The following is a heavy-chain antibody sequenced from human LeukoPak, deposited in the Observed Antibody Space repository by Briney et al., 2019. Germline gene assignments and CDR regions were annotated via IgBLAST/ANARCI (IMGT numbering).Heavy chain of an antibody. D-gene: IGHD5-24*01. CDR2: IYSGGST. CDR3: ARSRDGYGWFDP. J-gene: IGHJ5*02. CDR1: GFTVSSNY. Sequence: PGGSLRLSCAASGFTVSSNYMSWVRQAPGKGLEWVSVIYSGGSTYYADSVKCRVTISRDNSKNTLYLQMNSLRAEDTAVYYCARSRDGYGWFDPWGQGTLVTVSS. V-gene: IGHV3-53*01.